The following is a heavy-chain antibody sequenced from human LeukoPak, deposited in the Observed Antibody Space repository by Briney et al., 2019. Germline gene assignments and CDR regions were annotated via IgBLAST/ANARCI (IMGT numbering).Heavy chain of an antibody. J-gene: IGHJ6*02. Sequence: GGSLRLSCAASGFTFSSYAMSWVRQAPGKGLEWVSAISGSGGSTYYADSVKGRFTISRDNSKNTLYLQMNSLRAEDTAVYYCARDSRYYGGYYYYGMDVWGQGTTVTVSS. CDR1: GFTFSSYA. CDR2: ISGSGGST. V-gene: IGHV3-23*01. D-gene: IGHD3-10*01. CDR3: ARDSRYYGGYYYYGMDV.